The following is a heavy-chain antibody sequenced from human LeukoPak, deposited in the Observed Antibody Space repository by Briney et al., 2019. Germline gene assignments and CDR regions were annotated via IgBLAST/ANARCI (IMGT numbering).Heavy chain of an antibody. D-gene: IGHD5-18*01. Sequence: SETLSLTCTVSGGSISSDSWSWIRQPAGKGLEWIGRIYISGSTNSNPSLRSRVTMSVDSSKNQFSLRLSSVTAADTAVYYCAREGLWLSYFDYWGQGTLVTVSS. J-gene: IGHJ4*02. V-gene: IGHV4-4*07. CDR3: AREGLWLSYFDY. CDR2: IYISGST. CDR1: GGSISSDS.